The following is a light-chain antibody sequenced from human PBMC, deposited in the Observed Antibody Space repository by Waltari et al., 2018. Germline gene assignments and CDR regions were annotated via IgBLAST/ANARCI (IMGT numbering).Light chain of an antibody. CDR3: QQSYSTWYT. CDR1: QTISNW. J-gene: IGKJ2*01. CDR2: QAS. V-gene: IGKV1-5*03. Sequence: DIQLTQSPSTLSASVGDRVTITCRTSQTISNWLAWDQQKSGKAPNLLIYQASSLKSGVPSRFSGSGSGTDFTLTISSLQPEDFATYYCQQSYSTWYTFGQGTKLEIK.